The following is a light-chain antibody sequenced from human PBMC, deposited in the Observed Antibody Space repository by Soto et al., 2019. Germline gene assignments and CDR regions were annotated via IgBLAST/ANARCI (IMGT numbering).Light chain of an antibody. CDR1: QSIGSK. CDR3: QQYHNWWT. CDR2: GAS. J-gene: IGKJ1*01. Sequence: EIVMTQSPCTLSVSPGERATVSCRASQSIGSKLAWFQQKPGQAPKRLIYGASTRAIGTPARVSGSGSGTEFTLTISSLQTEDFEVYYCQQYHNWWTFGQGTKVEIK. V-gene: IGKV3-15*01.